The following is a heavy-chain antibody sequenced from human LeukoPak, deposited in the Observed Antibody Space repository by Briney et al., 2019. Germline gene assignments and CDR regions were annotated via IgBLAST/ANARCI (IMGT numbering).Heavy chain of an antibody. Sequence: GGSLRLSRAASGFTFSSYGMHCVRQAPGKGLEWVAFIRYDGTNKYYTDSVKGRFSISRDNSKNTLYLQMNSLTAEDTAVYYCAWVSGGGGQGTLVTVPS. CDR3: AWVSGG. CDR1: GFTFSSYG. D-gene: IGHD2-8*02. J-gene: IGHJ4*02. V-gene: IGHV3-30*02. CDR2: IRYDGTNK.